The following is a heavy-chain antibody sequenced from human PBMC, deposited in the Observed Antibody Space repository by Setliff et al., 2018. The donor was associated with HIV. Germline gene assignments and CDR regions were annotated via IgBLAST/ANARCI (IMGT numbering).Heavy chain of an antibody. V-gene: IGHV3-74*01. CDR3: AKTLVVVASPLDF. CDR1: GFSFSSYW. J-gene: IGHJ4*02. CDR2: INSDGNTI. Sequence: GGSLRLSCAASGFSFSSYWMYWVRQAPGKGLVWVSRINSDGNTISYADSVKGRFTISRDNSDNTLYLQMNSLRVEDTAIYYCAKTLVVVASPLDFWGQGTLVTVSS. D-gene: IGHD2-15*01.